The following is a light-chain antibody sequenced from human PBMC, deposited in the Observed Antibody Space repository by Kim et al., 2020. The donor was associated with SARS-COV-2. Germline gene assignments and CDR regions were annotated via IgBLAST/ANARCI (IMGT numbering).Light chain of an antibody. J-gene: IGLJ3*02. CDR1: SSDVGGYNY. V-gene: IGLV2-11*01. Sequence: GQSVTISCTGTSSDVGGYNYVSWYQQHPGKAPKLMIYDVSKRPSGVPDRFSGSKSGNTASLTISGLQAEDEADYYCFSYAGNYTWVFGGGTQLTVL. CDR2: DVS. CDR3: FSYAGNYTWV.